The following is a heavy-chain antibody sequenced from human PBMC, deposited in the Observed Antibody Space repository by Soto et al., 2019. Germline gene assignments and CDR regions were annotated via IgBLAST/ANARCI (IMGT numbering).Heavy chain of an antibody. CDR2: IFYSGIT. V-gene: IGHV4-31*03. Sequence: SETLSLTCTVSGDSMSSGAYYWSWIRQNPGKGLEWIGYIFYSGITYYNPSLKSRVTISIDTSENQFSLKMTSATAADTAVYYCARDRDSSGYWYYFNYWGQGALVTVSS. CDR1: GDSMSSGAYY. D-gene: IGHD6-19*01. J-gene: IGHJ4*02. CDR3: ARDRDSSGYWYYFNY.